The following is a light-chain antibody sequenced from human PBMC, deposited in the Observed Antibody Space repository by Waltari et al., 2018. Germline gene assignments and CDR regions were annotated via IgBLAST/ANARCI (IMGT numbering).Light chain of an antibody. J-gene: IGKJ1*01. CDR1: QSISSW. V-gene: IGKV1-5*03. Sequence: DIQMTQSPSTLSAPVGDRVTITCRASQSISSWLAWYQQKPGKAPKLLIYKASSLESGVPSRSSGSGSGTEFTLTISSLQPDDFATYYCQQYNSYSRTFGQGTKVEIK. CDR2: KAS. CDR3: QQYNSYSRT.